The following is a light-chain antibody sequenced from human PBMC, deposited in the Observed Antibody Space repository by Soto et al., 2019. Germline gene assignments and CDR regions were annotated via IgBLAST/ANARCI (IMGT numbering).Light chain of an antibody. CDR1: QSVSSSY. Sequence: EIVIIQNQTNVSVSRGERDGACCMSIQSVSSSYLAWYQQKPGQAPRLLIYGASSRATGIPDRFSGSGSGTDFTLTISRLEPEDFAVYYCQQYGSSRTFGQGTKVDI. CDR2: GAS. CDR3: QQYGSSRT. V-gene: IGKV3-20*01. J-gene: IGKJ1*01.